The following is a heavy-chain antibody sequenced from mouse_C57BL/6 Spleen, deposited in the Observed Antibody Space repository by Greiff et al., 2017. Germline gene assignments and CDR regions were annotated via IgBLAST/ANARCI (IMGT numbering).Heavy chain of an antibody. CDR3: AGGLYYYGSSDYAMDY. Sequence: VQLQQSGAELVKPGASVKMSCKASGYTFTTYPIEWMKQNPGKSLEWIGNFHPYNDDTKYNEKFKGKATLTVEKSSSTAYLELSRLTSDDSAVYYCAGGLYYYGSSDYAMDYWGQGTSLTVSS. CDR1: GYTFTTYP. V-gene: IGHV1-47*01. D-gene: IGHD1-1*01. CDR2: FHPYNDDT. J-gene: IGHJ4*01.